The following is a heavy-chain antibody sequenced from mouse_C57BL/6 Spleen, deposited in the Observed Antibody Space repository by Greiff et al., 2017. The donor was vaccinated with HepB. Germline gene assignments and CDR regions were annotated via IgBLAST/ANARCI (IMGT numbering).Heavy chain of an antibody. J-gene: IGHJ2*01. CDR3: AREVSLLTGLFDY. CDR1: GYTFTSYW. V-gene: IGHV1-72*01. D-gene: IGHD4-1*01. Sequence: VQLQQPGAELVKPGASVKLSCKASGYTFTSYWMHWVKQRPGRGLEWIGRIDPNSGGTKYNEKFKSKATLTVDKHSSTAYMQLSSLTSEDSAVYYCAREVSLLTGLFDYWGQGTTLTVSS. CDR2: IDPNSGGT.